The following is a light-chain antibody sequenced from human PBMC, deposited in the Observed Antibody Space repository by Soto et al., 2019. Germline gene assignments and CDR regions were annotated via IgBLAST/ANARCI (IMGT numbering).Light chain of an antibody. J-gene: IGLJ3*02. Sequence: QSVLTQPASVSGSPGQSITISCTGTSSDVGTYNHVSWYQQYPGKAPKLIIYEVSERPSGVSDRFSGSKSDNTASLTISGLQTEDEADYYCCSHAGSRAFWVFGGGTKVTVL. CDR3: CSHAGSRAFWV. V-gene: IGLV2-23*02. CDR2: EVS. CDR1: SSDVGTYNH.